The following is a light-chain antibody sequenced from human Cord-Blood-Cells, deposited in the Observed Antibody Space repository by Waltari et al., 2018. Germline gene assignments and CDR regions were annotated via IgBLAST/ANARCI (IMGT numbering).Light chain of an antibody. J-gene: IGKJ2*01. Sequence: DIVMTQSPLSLPVTPGEPASTPCRSSQSLLHSNGYNYLDWYLQKPGQSPQLLIYLGSNRASGVPDRFSGSGSGTDFTLKISRLEAEDVGVYYCMQALQTPYTFGQGTKLEIK. CDR1: QSLLHSNGYNY. V-gene: IGKV2-28*01. CDR2: LGS. CDR3: MQALQTPYT.